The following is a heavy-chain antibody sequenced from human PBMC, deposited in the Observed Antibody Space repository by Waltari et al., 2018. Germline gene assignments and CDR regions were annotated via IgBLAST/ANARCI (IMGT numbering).Heavy chain of an antibody. CDR1: GGSISSYY. J-gene: IGHJ2*01. V-gene: IGHV4-59*01. CDR3: ARYSNHWYFDL. CDR2: SYYSGST. D-gene: IGHD4-4*01. Sequence: QVQLQESGPGLVKPSETLSLTCTVSGGSISSYYWSWIRQPPGKGLEWIGYSYYSGSTNYNPSLKSRVTISVDTSKNQFSLKLSSVTAADTAVYYCARYSNHWYFDLWGRGTLVTVSS.